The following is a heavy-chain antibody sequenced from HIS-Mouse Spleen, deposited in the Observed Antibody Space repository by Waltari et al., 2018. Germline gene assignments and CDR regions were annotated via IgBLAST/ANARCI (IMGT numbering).Heavy chain of an antibody. J-gene: IGHJ3*02. D-gene: IGHD7-27*01. CDR1: GGSISSSS. CDR2: ISYDGSNK. V-gene: IGHV3-30-3*01. Sequence: QLQLQESGPGLVKPSETLSLTCTVSGGSISSSSSYWCWICQPPGKGLEWVAVISYDGSNKYYADSVKGRFTISRDNSKNTLYLQMNSLRAEDTAVYYCARDNWDGLGTAFDIWGQGTMVTVSS. CDR3: ARDNWDGLGTAFDI.